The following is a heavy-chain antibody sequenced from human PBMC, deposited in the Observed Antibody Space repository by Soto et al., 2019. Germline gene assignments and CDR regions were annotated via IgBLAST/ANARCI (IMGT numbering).Heavy chain of an antibody. D-gene: IGHD1-1*01. CDR2: INAGSGKA. J-gene: IGHJ4*02. CDR3: AGWPVDDLSFAY. V-gene: IGHV1-3*01. CDR1: GYTFTSYT. Sequence: QVQLVQSGAEVKKPGASVKVSCRASGYTFTSYTLHWVRHAPGQRLEWMGWINAGSGKAKYSQKFQDRVSITRDTSASIVYVEVSSLRSEDTAVYYCAGWPVDDLSFAYWGQGTLVTVSS.